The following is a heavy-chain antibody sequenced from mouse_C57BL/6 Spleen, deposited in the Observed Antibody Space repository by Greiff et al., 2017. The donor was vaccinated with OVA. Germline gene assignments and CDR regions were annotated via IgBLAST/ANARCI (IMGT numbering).Heavy chain of an antibody. J-gene: IGHJ2*01. CDR3: ARSGTTAPFDY. Sequence: QVQLKQPGAELVKPGASVKLSCKASGYTFTSYWMQWVKQRPGQGLEWIGEIDPSDSYTNYNQKFKGKATLTVDTSSSTAYMQLSSLTSEDSAVYYCARSGTTAPFDYWGQGTTLTVSS. CDR1: GYTFTSYW. V-gene: IGHV1-50*01. CDR2: IDPSDSYT. D-gene: IGHD1-2*01.